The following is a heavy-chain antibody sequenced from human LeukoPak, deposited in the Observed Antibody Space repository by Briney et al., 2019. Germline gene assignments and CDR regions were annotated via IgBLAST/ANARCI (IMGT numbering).Heavy chain of an antibody. Sequence: SETLSLTCTVSGNSISSGDNYWSWIRQPAGKGLEWIGRIYTSGSTNYNPSLKSRVTISVDTSRNQFSLKLSSVTAADTAVYYCARGLWFGDENPPYFGYWGQGILVTVSS. D-gene: IGHD3-10*01. CDR2: IYTSGST. V-gene: IGHV4-61*02. J-gene: IGHJ4*02. CDR3: ARGLWFGDENPPYFGY. CDR1: GNSISSGDNY.